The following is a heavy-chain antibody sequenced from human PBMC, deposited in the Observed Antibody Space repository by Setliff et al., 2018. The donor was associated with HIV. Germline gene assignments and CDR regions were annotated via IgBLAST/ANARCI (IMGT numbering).Heavy chain of an antibody. D-gene: IGHD1-7*01. Sequence: PSETLSLTCTVSGGSISSGGYYWSWIRQHPGKGLEWIGYIYYSGSTYYNPSLKSRVTISVDTSKNQFSLKLGSVTAADTAVYYCARNKYNWNYYYYYGMDVWGQGTTVTVSS. CDR2: IYYSGST. J-gene: IGHJ6*02. CDR3: ARNKYNWNYYYYYGMDV. V-gene: IGHV4-31*03. CDR1: GGSISSGGYY.